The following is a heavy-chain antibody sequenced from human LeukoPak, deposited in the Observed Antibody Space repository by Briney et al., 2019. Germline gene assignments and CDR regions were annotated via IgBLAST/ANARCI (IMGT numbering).Heavy chain of an antibody. CDR2: IRKDGSNQ. CDR1: GFTFSFYG. Sequence: PGGSLRLSCAASGFTFSFYGMHWVRQAPGKGLEWGGFIRKDGSNQFYADSVKGRFTISRDNSKNTLYLQMNSLRAEDTAVYYCASLHKGGGSVGGGTNDYWGQGTLVTVSS. CDR3: ASLHKGGGSVGGGTNDY. J-gene: IGHJ4*02. D-gene: IGHD2-15*01. V-gene: IGHV3-30*02.